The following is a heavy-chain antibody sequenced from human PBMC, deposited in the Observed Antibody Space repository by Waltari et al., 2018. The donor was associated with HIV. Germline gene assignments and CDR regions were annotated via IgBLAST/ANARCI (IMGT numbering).Heavy chain of an antibody. V-gene: IGHV1-18*01. CDR2: ISGYNGDT. J-gene: IGHJ4*02. CDR3: ARDHYYGSSGYYSDY. CDR1: GYTFTNYG. Sequence: HVHLVQSGAELRKPGAPVTVSCKASGYTFTNYGITWVRQAPGQGLEWMGWISGYNGDTKYAQKFRGRVTMTTDTSTSTAYLEMGSLRFDDTAVYYCARDHYYGSSGYYSDYWGQGTLVTVSS. D-gene: IGHD3-22*01.